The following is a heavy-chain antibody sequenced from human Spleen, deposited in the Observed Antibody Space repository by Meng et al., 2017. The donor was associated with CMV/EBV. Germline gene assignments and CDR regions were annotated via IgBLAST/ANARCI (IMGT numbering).Heavy chain of an antibody. D-gene: IGHD1-26*01. CDR1: GFTFSSYW. J-gene: IGHJ4*02. Sequence: EVQLVESGGGLVQPGGSLRLSCAASGFTFSSYWMHWVRQAPGKGLVWVSRINSDGSSTSYADSVKGRFTISRDNAKNTLYLQMNSLRAEDTAVYYCARPEGPHIVGATLAPFDYWGQGTLVTVSS. V-gene: IGHV3-74*01. CDR3: ARPEGPHIVGATLAPFDY. CDR2: INSDGSST.